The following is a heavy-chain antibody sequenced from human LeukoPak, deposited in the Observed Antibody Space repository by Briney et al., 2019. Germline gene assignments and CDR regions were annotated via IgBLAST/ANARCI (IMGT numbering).Heavy chain of an antibody. Sequence: GGSLRLSCAASGFTFSTYAMNWVRQAPGKGLEWVAVISDDGRHNYYADSVKGRFTISRDNFKSTLYLQMNSLRDDDSAAYFCARVYLERLTAGYFDHWGQGTQVTVSP. CDR1: GFTFSTYA. J-gene: IGHJ4*02. V-gene: IGHV3-30*04. CDR3: ARVYLERLTAGYFDH. CDR2: ISDDGRHN. D-gene: IGHD2-8*01.